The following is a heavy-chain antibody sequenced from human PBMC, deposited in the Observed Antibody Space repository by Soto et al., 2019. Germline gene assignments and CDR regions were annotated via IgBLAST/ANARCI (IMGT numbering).Heavy chain of an antibody. CDR3: ARGGDYYYYGMDV. J-gene: IGHJ6*02. D-gene: IGHD3-10*01. CDR1: GYTFTGYY. V-gene: IGHV1-2*04. CDR2: INPNSGGT. Sequence: ASVKGSCTASGYTFTGYYMHWVLQAPGQGLEWMGWINPNSGGTNYAQKFQGWVTMTRDTSISTAYMELSRLRSDDTAVYYCARGGDYYYYGMDVWGQGTTVTVSS.